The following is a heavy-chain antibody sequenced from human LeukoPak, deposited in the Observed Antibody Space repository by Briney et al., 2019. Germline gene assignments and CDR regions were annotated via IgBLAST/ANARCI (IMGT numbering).Heavy chain of an antibody. CDR2: ISGSGGST. D-gene: IGHD3-9*01. V-gene: IGHV3-23*01. CDR3: ASWATYYDILTGYPSDY. Sequence: GSLRLSCAASGFTFSSYGLSWVRQAPGKGLEWVSAISGSGGSTYYADSVKGRFTISRDNSKNTLYLQMNSLRAEDTAVYYCASWATYYDILTGYPSDYWGQGTLVTVSS. CDR1: GFTFSSYG. J-gene: IGHJ4*02.